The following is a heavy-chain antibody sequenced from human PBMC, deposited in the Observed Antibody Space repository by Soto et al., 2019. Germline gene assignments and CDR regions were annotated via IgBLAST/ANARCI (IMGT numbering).Heavy chain of an antibody. V-gene: IGHV1-8*01. Sequence: QVQLVQSGAEVKKPGTSVKVSCKASGYTFTNYDINWVRQATGQGLEWMGWMNPNSGNTGYAQKFQGRVTMTRNTSINTCFMELSSLTSEDTAIYYCARDPEGSGSYFGAHWGQGTLVTVSS. CDR2: MNPNSGNT. CDR3: ARDPEGSGSYFGAH. D-gene: IGHD3-10*01. J-gene: IGHJ4*02. CDR1: GYTFTNYD.